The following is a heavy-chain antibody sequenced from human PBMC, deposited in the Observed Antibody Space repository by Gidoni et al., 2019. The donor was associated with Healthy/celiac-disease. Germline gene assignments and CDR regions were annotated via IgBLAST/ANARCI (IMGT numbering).Heavy chain of an antibody. CDR1: GFTFSSYS. D-gene: IGHD3-22*01. Sequence: EVQLVESGGGLVKPGGSLSLSCAASGFTFSSYSMNWVRQAPGKGLEWVSSISSSSSYIYYADSVKGRFTISRDNAKNSLYLQMNSLRAEDTAVYYCARYYDSIRFAFDIWGQGTMVTVSS. J-gene: IGHJ3*02. CDR3: ARYYDSIRFAFDI. CDR2: ISSSSSYI. V-gene: IGHV3-21*01.